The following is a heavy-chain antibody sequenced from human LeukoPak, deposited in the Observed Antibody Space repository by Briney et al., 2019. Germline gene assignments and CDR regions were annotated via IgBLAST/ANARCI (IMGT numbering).Heavy chain of an antibody. CDR1: GFTFGRYW. CDR3: ARDPSSLRDSFDY. Sequence: GGSLRLSCAASGFTFGRYWMNWVRQVPGKGLEWVANIKEDGSEKYYVESAKGRFTISGDNAKNSLFLQMNSLRAEDTAVYYCARDPSSLRDSFDYWGQGTLVTVSS. J-gene: IGHJ4*02. V-gene: IGHV3-7*01. CDR2: IKEDGSEK.